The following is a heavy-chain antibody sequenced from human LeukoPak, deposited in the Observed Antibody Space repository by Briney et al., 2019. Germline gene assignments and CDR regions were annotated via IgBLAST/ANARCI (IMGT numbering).Heavy chain of an antibody. Sequence: PGGSLRLSCAASGFTFSSYSLNWVRQAPGKGLEWVGFIRTKAYSGTTEYAASVKGRFTISRDDSKSIAYLQMNSLKAEDTGVYFCSRARAESDYWGQGTLVTVSS. CDR1: GFTFSSYS. V-gene: IGHV3-49*04. CDR3: SRARAESDY. D-gene: IGHD1-14*01. J-gene: IGHJ4*02. CDR2: IRTKAYSGTT.